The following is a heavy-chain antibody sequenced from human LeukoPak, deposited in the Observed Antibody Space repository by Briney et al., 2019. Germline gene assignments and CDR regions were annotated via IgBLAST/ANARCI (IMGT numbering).Heavy chain of an antibody. CDR2: GSNK. J-gene: IGHJ6*02. V-gene: IGHV3-30*02. CDR3: AKGIGYSSSLGYYYYYGMDV. Sequence: GSNKYYADSVKGRFTISRDNSKNTLYLQMNSLRAEDTAVYYCAKGIGYSSSLGYYYYYGMDVWGQGTTVTVSS. D-gene: IGHD6-6*01.